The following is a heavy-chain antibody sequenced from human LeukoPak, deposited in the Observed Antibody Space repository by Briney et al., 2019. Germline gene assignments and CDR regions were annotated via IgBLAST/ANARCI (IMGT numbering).Heavy chain of an antibody. V-gene: IGHV3-23*01. CDR2: ISGSGGST. J-gene: IGHJ4*02. Sequence: GGSLRLSCAASGFTFSSYAMSWVRQAPGKGLEWVSAISGSGGSTYYADSVKGRFTISRDNSKNTLYLQMNSLRAEDMAVYYCAKHPYGSGSPGPNYSFDYWGQGTLVTVSS. CDR1: GFTFSSYA. D-gene: IGHD3-10*01. CDR3: AKHPYGSGSPGPNYSFDY.